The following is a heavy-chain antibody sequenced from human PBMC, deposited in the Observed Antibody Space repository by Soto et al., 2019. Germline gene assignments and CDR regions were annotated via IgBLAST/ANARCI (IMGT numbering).Heavy chain of an antibody. V-gene: IGHV3-73*01. J-gene: IGHJ4*02. D-gene: IGHD5-12*01. Sequence: GGSLRLSCVASGSTFSGSDINWVRQASGKGLEWVGRIRSKGDNYATAYAASVKGRFTTSRDDSKNTAYLQMNSLRAEDTAVYYCAKDRRDGYNYDNFDYWGQGTLVTVSS. CDR2: IRSKGDNYAT. CDR1: GSTFSGSD. CDR3: AKDRRDGYNYDNFDY.